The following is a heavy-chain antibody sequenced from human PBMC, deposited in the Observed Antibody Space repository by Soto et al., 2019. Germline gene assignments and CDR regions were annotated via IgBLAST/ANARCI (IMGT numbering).Heavy chain of an antibody. J-gene: IGHJ3*02. D-gene: IGHD3-22*01. CDR2: ISSSGSTI. CDR3: ARVVIVVVRTGGGDAFDI. V-gene: IGHV3-48*03. Sequence: GGSLRLSCAASGFTFSSYEMNWVRQAPGKGLEWVSYISSSGSTIYYADSVKGRFNISRDNAKNSLYLQMNSLRAEDTAVYYCARVVIVVVRTGGGDAFDIWGQGTMVTVSS. CDR1: GFTFSSYE.